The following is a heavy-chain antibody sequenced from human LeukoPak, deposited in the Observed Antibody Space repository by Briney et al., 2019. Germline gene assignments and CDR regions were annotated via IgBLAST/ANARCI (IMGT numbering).Heavy chain of an antibody. V-gene: IGHV4-31*03. CDR1: GGSISSGGYY. J-gene: IGHJ6*03. CDR2: IYYSGST. D-gene: IGHD3-22*01. CDR3: ARVYYDSSGYYASLGYYMDV. Sequence: PSQTLSLTCTVSGGSISSGGYYWSWIRQHPGKGLEWIGYIYYSGSTYYNPSLKSRLTISVDTSKNQFSLKLSSVTAADTAVYYCARVYYDSSGYYASLGYYMDVGGKGTTVTVSS.